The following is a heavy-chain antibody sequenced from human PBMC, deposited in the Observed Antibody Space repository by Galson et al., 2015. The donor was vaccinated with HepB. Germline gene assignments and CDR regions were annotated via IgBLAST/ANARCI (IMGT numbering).Heavy chain of an antibody. CDR1: GGTFSSYA. J-gene: IGHJ6*02. Sequence: SVKVSCKASGGTFSSYAISWVRQAPGQGLEWMGGIIPIFGTANYAQKFQGRVTITADESTSTAYMELSSLRSEDTAVYYCASAALVFYDYGDYGGDYCTTRGWSGSLYGVDVWGQGTTVTVSS. V-gene: IGHV1-69*13. CDR3: ASAALVFYDYGDYGGDYCTTRGWSGSLYGVDV. D-gene: IGHD4-17*01. CDR2: IIPIFGTA.